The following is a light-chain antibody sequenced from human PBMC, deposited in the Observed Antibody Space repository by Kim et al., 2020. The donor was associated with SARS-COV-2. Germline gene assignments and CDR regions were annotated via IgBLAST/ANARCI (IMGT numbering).Light chain of an antibody. Sequence: ALGQTVRITCQADSLRSYYASWYQQKPGQAPLLVIYATNNRPSGIPDRFSGSSSGNTASLTITGAQAEDEADYYCNSRDSSGNHLVFGTGTKVTVL. CDR3: NSRDSSGNHLV. CDR2: ATN. J-gene: IGLJ1*01. V-gene: IGLV3-19*01. CDR1: SLRSYY.